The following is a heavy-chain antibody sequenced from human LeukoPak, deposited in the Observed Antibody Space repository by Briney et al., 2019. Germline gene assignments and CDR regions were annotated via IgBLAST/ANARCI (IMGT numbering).Heavy chain of an antibody. D-gene: IGHD3-10*01. CDR3: AKDVSPGFGENPIDY. CDR1: GGSISSYY. Sequence: PSETLSLTCTVSGGSISSYYWSWIRRPAGKGLEWIGRIYTSGSTNYNPSLKSRVTMSVDTSKNQFSLKLSSVTAADTAVYYCAKDVSPGFGENPIDYWGQGTLVTVSS. CDR2: IYTSGST. V-gene: IGHV4-4*07. J-gene: IGHJ4*02.